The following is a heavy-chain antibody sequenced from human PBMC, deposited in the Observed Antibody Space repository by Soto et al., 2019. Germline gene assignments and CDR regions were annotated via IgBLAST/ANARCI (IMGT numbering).Heavy chain of an antibody. V-gene: IGHV1-69*04. CDR1: RGTLSISM. CDR2: IIPILGIA. D-gene: IGHD6-19*01. CDR3: ARDLGSSGFDY. J-gene: IGHJ4*02. Sequence: SAKVSRKASRGTLSISMISGVRKAPGQGLEWMGRIIPILGIANYAQKFQGRVTITADKSTSTAYMELSSLRSEDTAVYYCARDLGSSGFDYWGQGTLVTAPQ.